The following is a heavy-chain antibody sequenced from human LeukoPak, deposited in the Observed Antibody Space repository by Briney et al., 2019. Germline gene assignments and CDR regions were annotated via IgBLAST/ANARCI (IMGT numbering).Heavy chain of an antibody. CDR1: RYTFTGYY. CDR3: ARDGGIAAAGLYYYYGMDV. J-gene: IGHJ6*02. D-gene: IGHD6-13*01. Sequence: ASVKVSCKASRYTFTGYYMHWVRQAPGQGLEWMGWINPNSGGTNYAQKFQGRVTMTRDTSISTAYMELSRLRSDDTAVYYCARDGGIAAAGLYYYYGMDVWGQGTTVTVSS. CDR2: INPNSGGT. V-gene: IGHV1-2*02.